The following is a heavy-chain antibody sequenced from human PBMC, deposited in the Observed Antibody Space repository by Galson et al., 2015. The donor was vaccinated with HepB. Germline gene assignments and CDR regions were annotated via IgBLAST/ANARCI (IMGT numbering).Heavy chain of an antibody. Sequence: VKVSCKASGYTFIGHYIHWVRQAPGQGLQWLGRINPSSGGTVYAQKFEGRVTVTGDRSTSIVSLEMRSLTSDDTAIYWCAREEDYSSSRNFNYWGQGTLITVSS. J-gene: IGHJ4*02. D-gene: IGHD4/OR15-4a*01. CDR2: INPSSGGT. CDR3: AREEDYSSSRNFNY. V-gene: IGHV1-2*06. CDR1: GYTFIGHY.